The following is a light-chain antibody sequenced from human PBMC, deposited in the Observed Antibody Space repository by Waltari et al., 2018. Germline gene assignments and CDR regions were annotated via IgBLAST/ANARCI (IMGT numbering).Light chain of an antibody. CDR2: KAS. V-gene: IGKV1-5*03. Sequence: DIQMTQSPSTLSASVGDRVTITCRASQNIIRYLAWYQQKPGRAPKPLIYKASSLESGVPSRFSGSGSGTEFTLTISSLEPDDFATYFCQQYDSEITFGQGTRLEIK. CDR1: QNIIRY. CDR3: QQYDSEIT. J-gene: IGKJ5*01.